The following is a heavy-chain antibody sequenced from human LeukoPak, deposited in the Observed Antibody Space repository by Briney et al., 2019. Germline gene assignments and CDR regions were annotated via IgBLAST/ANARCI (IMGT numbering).Heavy chain of an antibody. CDR2: IWYDGSNK. V-gene: IGHV3-33*01. J-gene: IGHJ4*02. D-gene: IGHD6-19*01. Sequence: GGSLRLSCAASGFTFSSYGMHWVRQAPGKGLEWVAVIWYDGSNKYYADSVKGRFTISRDNAKNSLYLQMNSLRAEDTAVYYCARVGRSSGWYRHYYFDYWGQGTLVTVSS. CDR1: GFTFSSYG. CDR3: ARVGRSSGWYRHYYFDY.